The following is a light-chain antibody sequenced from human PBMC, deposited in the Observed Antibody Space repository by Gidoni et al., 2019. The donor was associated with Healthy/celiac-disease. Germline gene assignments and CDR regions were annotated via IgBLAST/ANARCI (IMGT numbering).Light chain of an antibody. J-gene: IGKJ1*01. V-gene: IGKV1-39*01. CDR1: QSISSY. CDR2: AAS. CDR3: QQSYSTSWT. Sequence: DIQMTQSPSSLSASVGDRVTITCRASQSISSYLNWYQQKPGKAPKLLIYAASSVQSGVPSRFSGSGSGTDFTLTISSLQPEDFVTYYCQQSYSTSWTFGQGTKVEIK.